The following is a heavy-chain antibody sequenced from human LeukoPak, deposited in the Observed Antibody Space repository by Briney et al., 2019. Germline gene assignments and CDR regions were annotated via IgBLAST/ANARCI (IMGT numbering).Heavy chain of an antibody. V-gene: IGHV1-69*06. J-gene: IGHJ6*03. CDR1: GGTFSSYA. CDR3: ARGELGFGEGYNYMDV. Sequence: SVKVSCKASGGTFSSYAISWVRQAPGQGLEWMGGIIPIFGTANYAQKFQGRVTITADKSTSTAYMELSSLRSEDTAVYYCARGELGFGEGYNYMDVWGKGTTVTVSS. D-gene: IGHD3-10*01. CDR2: IIPIFGTA.